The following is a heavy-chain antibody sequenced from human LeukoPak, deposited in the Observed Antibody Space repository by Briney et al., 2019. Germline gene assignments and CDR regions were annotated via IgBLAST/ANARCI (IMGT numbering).Heavy chain of an antibody. CDR1: GFTFSSYG. V-gene: IGHV3-30*02. D-gene: IGHD2-21*02. CDR3: ARGGDHHDY. J-gene: IGHJ4*02. CDR2: IRYTGSNK. Sequence: PGGSLRLSCAASGFTFSSYGMHWVRQAPGKGLEWVAFIRYTGSNKYYADSVKGRFTISRDNSKNTLYLQMNSLRAEDTAVYYCARGGDHHDYWGQGTLVTVSS.